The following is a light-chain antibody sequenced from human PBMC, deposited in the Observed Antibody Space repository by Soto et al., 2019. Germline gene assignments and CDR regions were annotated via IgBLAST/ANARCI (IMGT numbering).Light chain of an antibody. Sequence: EIVLTQSPGTLSLSPGERATLSCRASQSVSSSDLAWYQQKPGQAPRLLIYGASSRATGIPDRFSGSGSGTDFTLTISRLEPEDFAVYYCQQYCSSPPLHTFGQGTKLEIK. J-gene: IGKJ2*01. V-gene: IGKV3-20*01. CDR2: GAS. CDR3: QQYCSSPPLHT. CDR1: QSVSSSD.